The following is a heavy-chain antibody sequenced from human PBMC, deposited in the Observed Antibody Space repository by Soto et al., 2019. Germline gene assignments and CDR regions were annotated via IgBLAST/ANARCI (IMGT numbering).Heavy chain of an antibody. V-gene: IGHV3-9*01. D-gene: IGHD3-3*01. CDR1: GFTFDDYA. J-gene: IGHJ3*02. CDR2: ISWNSGSI. CDR3: AKEERDWSVYNDALDI. Sequence: GGSLRLSCAASGFTFDDYAMHWVRQAPGKGLEWVSGISWNSGSIGYADSVKGRFTISRDNAKNSLYLQMNSLRAEDTALYYCAKEERDWSVYNDALDIWGQGRIVTVSS.